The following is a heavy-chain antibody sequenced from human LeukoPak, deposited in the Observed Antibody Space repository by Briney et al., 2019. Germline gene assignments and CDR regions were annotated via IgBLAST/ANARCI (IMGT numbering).Heavy chain of an antibody. Sequence: GKSLRLSCAASGFIFSSHSMNWVRQAPGKGLEWLSYISGSSTSGSSSFIYYADSVKGRLTISRDNAKNSLYLQMKGLRVEDTAVYYCARDWAMIDWGQGTLVTVSS. CDR1: GFIFSSHS. CDR2: ISGSSTSGSSSFI. D-gene: IGHD5-12*01. V-gene: IGHV3-48*01. CDR3: ARDWAMID. J-gene: IGHJ4*02.